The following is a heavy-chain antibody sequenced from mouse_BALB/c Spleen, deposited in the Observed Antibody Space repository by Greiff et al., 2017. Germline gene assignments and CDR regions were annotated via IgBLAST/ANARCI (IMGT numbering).Heavy chain of an antibody. J-gene: IGHJ1*01. V-gene: IGHV14-1*02. Sequence: VQLKQSGAELVRPGALVKLSCKASGFNIKDYYMHWVKQRPEQGLEWIGWIDPENGNTIYDPKFQGKASITADTSSNTAYLQLSSQTSEDTAVYYFARFPARAEVITAVVAKRYFDVWGAGTTVTVSA. CDR2: IDPENGNT. D-gene: IGHD1-1*01. CDR1: GFNIKDYY. CDR3: ARFPARAEVITAVVAKRYFDV.